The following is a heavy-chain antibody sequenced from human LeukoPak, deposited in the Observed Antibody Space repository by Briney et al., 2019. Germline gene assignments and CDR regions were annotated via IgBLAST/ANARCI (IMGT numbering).Heavy chain of an antibody. CDR3: PRKSRDGYNYDY. CDR2: INHSGST. D-gene: IGHD5-24*01. Sequence: SETLSLTCAVYGGSFSGYYWSWIRQPPGKGLEWIGEINHSGSTNYNPSLKSRVTISVDTSKNQFSLKLSSVTAADTAVYYCPRKSRDGYNYDYWGQGTLVTVSS. J-gene: IGHJ4*02. CDR1: GGSFSGYY. V-gene: IGHV4-34*01.